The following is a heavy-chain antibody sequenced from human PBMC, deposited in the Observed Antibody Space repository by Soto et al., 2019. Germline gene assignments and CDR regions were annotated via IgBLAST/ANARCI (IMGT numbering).Heavy chain of an antibody. J-gene: IGHJ4*02. CDR2: INSDGSST. Sequence: PGGSLRLSCAASGFIFSDFWMHWVRQVPGKGLVWVSRINSDGSSTSYADSVKGRFTISRDNARNSLYLQMDSLRDEDTALYYCAKGRYDFWSPYYFDSWGQGTLVTVSS. V-gene: IGHV3-74*01. CDR3: AKGRYDFWSPYYFDS. D-gene: IGHD3-3*01. CDR1: GFIFSDFW.